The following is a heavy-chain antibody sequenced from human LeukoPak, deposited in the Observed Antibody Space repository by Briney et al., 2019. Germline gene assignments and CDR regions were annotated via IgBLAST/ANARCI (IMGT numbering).Heavy chain of an antibody. D-gene: IGHD3-22*01. CDR2: IRSKAYGGTT. CDR1: GLTLSRYW. Sequence: GGSLRLSCAASGLTLSRYWMTWVRQAPGKGLEWVGFIRSKAYGGTTEYAASVKGRFTISRDDSKSIAYLQMNSLKTEDTAVYYCTRGRYYYDSSGYQPVGYFDYWGQGTLVTVSS. J-gene: IGHJ4*02. V-gene: IGHV3-49*04. CDR3: TRGRYYYDSSGYQPVGYFDY.